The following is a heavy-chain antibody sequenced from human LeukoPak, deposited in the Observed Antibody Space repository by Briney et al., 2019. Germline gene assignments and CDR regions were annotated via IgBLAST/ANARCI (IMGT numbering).Heavy chain of an antibody. D-gene: IGHD3-22*01. CDR1: GGSISSDNYY. V-gene: IGHV4-39*07. CDR2: IYYSGST. CDR3: ARGADYYDSSGLDAFDI. J-gene: IGHJ3*02. Sequence: SQTLSLTCTVSGGSISSDNYYWGWIRQPPGKGLEWIGSIYYSGSTYYNPSLKSRVTISVDTSKNQFSLKLSSVTAADTAVYYCARGADYYDSSGLDAFDIWGQGTMVTVSS.